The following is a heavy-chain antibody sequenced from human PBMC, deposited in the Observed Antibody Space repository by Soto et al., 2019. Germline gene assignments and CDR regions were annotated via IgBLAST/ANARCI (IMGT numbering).Heavy chain of an antibody. CDR2: IYSGGST. D-gene: IGHD6-19*01. V-gene: IGHV3-66*01. CDR1: GFTVSSNY. J-gene: IGHJ4*02. Sequence: EVQLVESGGGLVQPGGSLRLSCAASGFTVSSNYMSWVRQAPGKGLEWVSVIYSGGSTYYADSVKGRFTISRDNSKNTLYLQMNSLRAEYTAVYYCARGAQWLETYYFDYWGQGTLVTVSS. CDR3: ARGAQWLETYYFDY.